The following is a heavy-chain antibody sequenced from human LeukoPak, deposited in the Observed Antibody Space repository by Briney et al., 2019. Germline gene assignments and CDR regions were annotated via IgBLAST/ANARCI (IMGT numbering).Heavy chain of an antibody. Sequence: PGGSRRLSCAASGFIFSDYYMSWIRQAPGKGLEWISYISDSGRTIYYADSVKGRFSISRDNAKNSLYLQMNSLRAEDTALYYCAKDSVAYYYASGSLPNWFDPWGQGTLVTVSS. J-gene: IGHJ5*02. CDR1: GFIFSDYY. D-gene: IGHD3-10*01. V-gene: IGHV3-11*01. CDR3: AKDSVAYYYASGSLPNWFDP. CDR2: ISDSGRTI.